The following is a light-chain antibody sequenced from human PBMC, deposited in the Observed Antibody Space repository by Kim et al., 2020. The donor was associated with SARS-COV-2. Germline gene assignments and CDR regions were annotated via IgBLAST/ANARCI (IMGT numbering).Light chain of an antibody. Sequence: SHELTQPPSVSVAPGKTAKITCGGNNIGTKSVHWYQQKPGQAPVMVIFYDTDRPSGIPERVSGSNSGNTATLTISRAEAGDEADYYCQVWDSSSDHPVFG. CDR1: NIGTKS. V-gene: IGLV3-21*04. J-gene: IGLJ3*02. CDR3: QVWDSSSDHPV. CDR2: YDT.